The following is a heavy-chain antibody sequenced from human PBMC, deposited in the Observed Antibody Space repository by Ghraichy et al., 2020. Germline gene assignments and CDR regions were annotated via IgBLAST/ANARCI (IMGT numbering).Heavy chain of an antibody. V-gene: IGHV1-3*01. J-gene: IGHJ5*02. CDR2: INAGNGNT. D-gene: IGHD3-22*01. Sequence: ASGKVSCKASGYTFTSYAMHWVRQAPGQRLEWMGWINAGNGNTKYSQKFQGRVTITRDTSASTAYMELSSLRSEDTAVYYCARDAYYDSSGYYYPPEFDPWGQGTLVTVSS. CDR3: ARDAYYDSSGYYYPPEFDP. CDR1: GYTFTSYA.